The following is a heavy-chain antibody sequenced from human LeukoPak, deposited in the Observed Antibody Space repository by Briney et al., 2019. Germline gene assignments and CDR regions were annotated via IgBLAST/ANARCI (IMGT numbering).Heavy chain of an antibody. CDR2: INPNSGGT. V-gene: IGHV1-2*02. D-gene: IGHD1-26*01. CDR3: ARSGYSPRRGWFDP. CDR1: GYTFTGYY. J-gene: IGHJ5*02. Sequence: EASVKVSCKASGYTFTGYYMHWVRQAPGQGLEWMGWINPNSGGTNYAQKFPGRVTMTRDTSISTAYMELSRLRSDDTAVYYCARSGYSPRRGWFDPWGQGTLVTVSS.